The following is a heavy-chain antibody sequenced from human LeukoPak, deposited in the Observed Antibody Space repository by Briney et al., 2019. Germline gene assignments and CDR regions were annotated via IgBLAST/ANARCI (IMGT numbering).Heavy chain of an antibody. V-gene: IGHV3-7*01. CDR2: IKEDGSEK. CDR3: ARGRFNYDNSGYSSFYH. D-gene: IGHD3-22*01. CDR1: GGSVSSGDYY. J-gene: IGHJ4*02. Sequence: ETLSLTCTVSGGSVSSGDYYWSWIRQPPGKGLEWVANIKEDGSEKYYVDSVKGRFTISRDNAKNSQYLQMNSLRAEDTAVYYCARGRFNYDNSGYSSFYHWGQGTLVTVSS.